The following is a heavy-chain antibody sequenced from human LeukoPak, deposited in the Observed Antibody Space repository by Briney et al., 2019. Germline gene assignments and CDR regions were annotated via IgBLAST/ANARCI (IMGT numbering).Heavy chain of an antibody. CDR3: ARQGSVGQWLAKGAFDY. D-gene: IGHD6-19*01. Sequence: PSETLSLTCTVSGGSISSSSYYWDWIRQPPGKGLEWIGTIYYSGSTFYNPSLQSRVTISVDTSRNQFSLRLTSVTAPDTAVYYCARQGSVGQWLAKGAFDYWGQGTLVTVSS. J-gene: IGHJ4*02. V-gene: IGHV4-39*01. CDR1: GGSISSSSYY. CDR2: IYYSGST.